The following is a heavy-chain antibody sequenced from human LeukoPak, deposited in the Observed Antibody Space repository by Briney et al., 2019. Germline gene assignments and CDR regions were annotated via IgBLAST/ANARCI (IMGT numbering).Heavy chain of an antibody. CDR1: GFTVSSNY. V-gene: IGHV3-66*01. Sequence: GGSLRLSCAASGFTVSSNYMSWVRQAPGKGLEWVSVIYSGGSTYYADSVKGRFTISRDNSNNTLYLQMNSLRAEDTAVYYCARGRGPNRFDPWGQGTLVTVSS. CDR2: IYSGGST. J-gene: IGHJ5*02. CDR3: ARGRGPNRFDP.